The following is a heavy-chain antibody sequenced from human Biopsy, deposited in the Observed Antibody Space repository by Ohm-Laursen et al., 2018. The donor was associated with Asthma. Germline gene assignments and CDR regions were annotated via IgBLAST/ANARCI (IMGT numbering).Heavy chain of an antibody. CDR1: GFTFSDYD. V-gene: IGHV3-30-3*01. CDR3: AREGVAGTHIED. CDR2: ISYDGGSI. J-gene: IGHJ4*02. D-gene: IGHD6-19*01. Sequence: SLRLSCTASGFTFSDYDMHWVRQAPGKGLEWVAVISYDGGSIYYADSVKGRFTISRDNSKNTLSLQMNSLTAEDTAVYYCAREGVAGTHIEDWGQGTLVTVSS.